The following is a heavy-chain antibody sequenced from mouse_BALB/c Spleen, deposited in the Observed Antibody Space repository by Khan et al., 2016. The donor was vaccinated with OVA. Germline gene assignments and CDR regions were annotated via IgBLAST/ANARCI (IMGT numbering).Heavy chain of an antibody. V-gene: IGHV2-6-4*01. D-gene: IGHD1-2*01. CDR2: IWAGGST. Sequence: QVQLKESGPGLVAPSQSLSITCTVSGFPLSRYSVHWMRQPPGKGLEWLGMIWAGGSTDYNSALKSRLSINKDNSKSQVFLKMNSLIKDDKAINYCVRNRDGESYWYFDVWGAGTTVTVSS. CDR3: VRNRDGESYWYFDV. CDR1: GFPLSRYS. J-gene: IGHJ1*01.